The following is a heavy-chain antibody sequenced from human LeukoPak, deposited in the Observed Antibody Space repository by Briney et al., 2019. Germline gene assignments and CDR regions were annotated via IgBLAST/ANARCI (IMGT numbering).Heavy chain of an antibody. CDR2: INHSGST. CDR1: GGSFSGYY. CDR3: ARVPRITIFGVVIAWFDP. J-gene: IGHJ5*02. Sequence: SETLSLTCAVYGGSFSGYYWSWIRQPPGKGLEWIGEINHSGSTNYNPSLKSRVTISVDTSKNQFSLKLSSVTAADTAVCYCARVPRITIFGVVIAWFDPWGQGTLVTVSS. V-gene: IGHV4-34*01. D-gene: IGHD3-3*01.